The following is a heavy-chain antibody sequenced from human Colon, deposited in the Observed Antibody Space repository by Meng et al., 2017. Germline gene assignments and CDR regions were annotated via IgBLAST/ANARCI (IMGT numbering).Heavy chain of an antibody. V-gene: IGHV4-34*01. Sequence: SETLSLTCAVFGRSLSTYYWSWIRQPPGKGLEWIGEINHSGSTNYNSSLKSRVTISVDTSKNQFSLKLSSMTAADTGVYYCAIDYGDYDTFDFWGQGTLVTAPQ. J-gene: IGHJ4*02. CDR2: INHSGST. CDR3: AIDYGDYDTFDF. D-gene: IGHD4-17*01. CDR1: GRSLSTYY.